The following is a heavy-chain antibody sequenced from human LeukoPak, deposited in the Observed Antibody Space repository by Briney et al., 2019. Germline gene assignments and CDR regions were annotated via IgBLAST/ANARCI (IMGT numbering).Heavy chain of an antibody. CDR2: IYPNSGGT. Sequence: ASVKVSCKASGHTFTGYYMHWVRQAPGLGREWMGWIYPNSGGTNYAQKFQGRVTMTRDTSISTAYMELSRLRSDDTAVYYCAREPSGSGSYDYWGQGTLVTVSS. J-gene: IGHJ4*02. V-gene: IGHV1-2*02. CDR3: AREPSGSGSYDY. D-gene: IGHD3-10*01. CDR1: GHTFTGYY.